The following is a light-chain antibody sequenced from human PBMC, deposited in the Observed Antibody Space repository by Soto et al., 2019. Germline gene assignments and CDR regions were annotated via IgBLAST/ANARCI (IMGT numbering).Light chain of an antibody. J-gene: IGKJ1*01. CDR2: GAS. CDR3: QQYSRLWS. CDR1: ESISTW. Sequence: IQMTQSPSSLSASVGDIVTITCRASESISTWLAWYQQKPGKAPKLLIYGASSLESGVPPRFSGDGSGTEFTLTISSLQRDDFGIYYCQQYSRLWSFGQGTKVDIK. V-gene: IGKV1-5*03.